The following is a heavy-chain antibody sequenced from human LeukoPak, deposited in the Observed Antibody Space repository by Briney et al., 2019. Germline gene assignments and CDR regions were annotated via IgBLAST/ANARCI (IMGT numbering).Heavy chain of an antibody. CDR2: INGDGSST. Sequence: GGSLRLSCAASGFTFSNYWLHWVRQAPGKGLVWVSGINGDGSSTTYADSVKGRFTISRDNAKNTLYLQMNSLRAEDTAVFYCAVGATPGGLDYWGQGTLVTVSS. J-gene: IGHJ4*02. CDR1: GFTFSNYW. CDR3: AVGATPGGLDY. D-gene: IGHD4/OR15-4a*01. V-gene: IGHV3-74*01.